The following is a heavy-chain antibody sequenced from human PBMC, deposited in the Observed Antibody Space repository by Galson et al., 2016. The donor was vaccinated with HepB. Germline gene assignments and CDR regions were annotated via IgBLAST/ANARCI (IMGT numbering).Heavy chain of an antibody. V-gene: IGHV1-46*01. CDR3: ARGAVVVTAIRSDYFDF. CDR1: GYTFTNYY. J-gene: IGHJ4*02. Sequence: SVKVSCKASGYTFTNYYIHWVRQAPGQGLEWMGIFNPSSGRSDYAQKFQGRVTMTRDTATSTVYMELTSLRSDDTAVFYCARGAVVVTAIRSDYFDFWGQGLLVTVSS. CDR2: FNPSSGRS. D-gene: IGHD2-21*02.